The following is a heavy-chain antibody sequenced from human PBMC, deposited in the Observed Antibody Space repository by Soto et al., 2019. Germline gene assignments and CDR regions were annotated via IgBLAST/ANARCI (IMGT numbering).Heavy chain of an antibody. D-gene: IGHD2-15*01. V-gene: IGHV1-8*01. CDR3: ARYGGQPT. Sequence: QVHLVQSGAEVKKPGASVKVSCKASGYTFTSYDINWVRQAAGQGPEWMGYMNPHSGHAGYAEKFQDRVTITMDTAISTVYMEVRSLTSEDTAVYYFARYGGQPTWGQGTLVTVSS. CDR2: MNPHSGHA. CDR1: GYTFTSYD. J-gene: IGHJ4*02.